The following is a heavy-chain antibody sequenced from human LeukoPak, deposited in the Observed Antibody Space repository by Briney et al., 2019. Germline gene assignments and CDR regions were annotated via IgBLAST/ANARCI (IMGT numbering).Heavy chain of an antibody. CDR2: ISSTSSYM. J-gene: IGHJ4*02. D-gene: IGHD4/OR15-4a*01. V-gene: IGHV3-21*01. CDR1: GFTFSSYT. Sequence: PGGSLRLSCAGSGFTFSSYTMNWVRQAPGKGLEWVSSISSTSSYMYYADSVKGRFTISRDNAKNSLYLQMNSLRAEDTAVYYCARRAGAYSHPYDYWGQGTLVTVSS. CDR3: ARRAGAYSHPYDY.